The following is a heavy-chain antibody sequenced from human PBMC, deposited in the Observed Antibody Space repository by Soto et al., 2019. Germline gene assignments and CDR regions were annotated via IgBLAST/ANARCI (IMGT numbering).Heavy chain of an antibody. CDR3: GSSGYSYGYSPDYCDS. J-gene: IGHJ4*02. V-gene: IGHV1-69*01. Sequence: QVQLVQSGAEVKKPGSSVKVSCKASGGTFSSYAISWVRQAPGQGLEWMGGIIPIFGTANYAQKFQGRVTITAAEPTSKAYLEQSSLGSEDTAVYYCGSSGYSYGYSPDYCDSWGQGTLVAVSS. CDR1: GGTFSSYA. CDR2: IIPIFGTA. D-gene: IGHD5-18*01.